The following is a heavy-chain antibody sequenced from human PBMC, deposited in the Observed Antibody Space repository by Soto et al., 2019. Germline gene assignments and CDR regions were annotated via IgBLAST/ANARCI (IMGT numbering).Heavy chain of an antibody. CDR2: INAGNGNT. CDR3: ARAVGGPTSNLDY. D-gene: IGHD3-16*01. Sequence: QVQLVQSGAEEKKPGASVKVSCKASGYTFTSYAMHWVRQAPGQRLEWMGWINAGNGNTKYSQKFQGRVTITRGTSASTAYMELSSLRSEDTAVYYCARAVGGPTSNLDYWGQGTLVTVSS. CDR1: GYTFTSYA. J-gene: IGHJ4*02. V-gene: IGHV1-3*05.